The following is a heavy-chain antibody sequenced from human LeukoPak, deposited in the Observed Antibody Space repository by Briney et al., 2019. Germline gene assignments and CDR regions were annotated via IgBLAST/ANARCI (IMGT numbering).Heavy chain of an antibody. Sequence: GASVKVSCKASGGTFSSYAISWVRQAPGQGLEWMGWISAYNGNTNYAQKLQGRVTMTTDTSTSTAYMELRSLRSDDTAVYYCARDMWGYYDSSGYLPYWGQGTLVTVSS. V-gene: IGHV1-18*01. CDR2: ISAYNGNT. D-gene: IGHD3-22*01. CDR1: GGTFSSYA. J-gene: IGHJ4*02. CDR3: ARDMWGYYDSSGYLPY.